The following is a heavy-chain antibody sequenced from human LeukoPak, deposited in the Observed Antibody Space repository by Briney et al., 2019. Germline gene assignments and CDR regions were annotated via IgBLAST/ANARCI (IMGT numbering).Heavy chain of an antibody. Sequence: SVKVSCKASGYTFTSYGISWVRQAPGQGLEWMGGIIPIFGTANYAQKFQGRVTITADESTSTAYMELSSLRSEDTAVYYCSSTNMDLNWFDPWGQGTLVTVSS. V-gene: IGHV1-69*13. J-gene: IGHJ5*02. D-gene: IGHD2-2*01. CDR2: IIPIFGTA. CDR3: SSTNMDLNWFDP. CDR1: GYTFTSYG.